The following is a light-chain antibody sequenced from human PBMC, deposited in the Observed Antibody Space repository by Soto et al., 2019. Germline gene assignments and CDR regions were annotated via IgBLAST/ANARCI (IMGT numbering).Light chain of an antibody. V-gene: IGKV3-15*01. CDR2: GAS. J-gene: IGKJ2*01. CDR1: QSVSNN. Sequence: EIVMTHSPATLSVSPGERATLSCRASQSVSNNLAWYQQKPGEAPRLLIYGASTRATAIPARFSGSGSGTEFTLTISSLQSEVFAVYFCQQYDNWPYTFGQGTKLEIK. CDR3: QQYDNWPYT.